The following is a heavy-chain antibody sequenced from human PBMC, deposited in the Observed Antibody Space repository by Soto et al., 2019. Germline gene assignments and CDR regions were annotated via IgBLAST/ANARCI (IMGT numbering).Heavy chain of an antibody. CDR3: ARHKSSGWYFAALAI. CDR1: GYTFTSYG. D-gene: IGHD6-19*01. J-gene: IGHJ3*02. V-gene: IGHV1-18*01. Sequence: QVQLVQSGAEVKKPGASVKVSCKASGYTFTSYGITWVRQAPGQGLEWMGWISAYNGNTNYAQKLQGRVTMTTATSXXTAYMEMRSLGSDDTAVNYSARHKSSGWYFAALAIWGQGTIVTVSS. CDR2: ISAYNGNT.